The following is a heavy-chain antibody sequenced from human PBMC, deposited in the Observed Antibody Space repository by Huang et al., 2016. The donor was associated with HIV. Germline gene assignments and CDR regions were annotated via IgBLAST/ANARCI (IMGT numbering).Heavy chain of an antibody. D-gene: IGHD5-18*01. J-gene: IGHJ6*03. Sequence: QVQLVQSGAEVTKPGASVKVSCKASGYTFSSFVISWVRQAPGQGLEWVGWISVYNGNTKLAQKFQGRLTMTTDTSTSTAYMELRSLRSDDTAVYYCARGGGIQLWLLGYYYMDVWGNGTTVTVSS. CDR3: ARGGGIQLWLLGYYYMDV. CDR1: GYTFSSFV. V-gene: IGHV1-18*01. CDR2: ISVYNGNT.